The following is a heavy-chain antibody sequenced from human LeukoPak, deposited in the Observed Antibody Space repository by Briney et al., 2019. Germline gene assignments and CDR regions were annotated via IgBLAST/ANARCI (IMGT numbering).Heavy chain of an antibody. D-gene: IGHD3-3*01. CDR3: ARGPGFLTDY. J-gene: IGHJ4*02. Sequence: GGSLRLSCAASGFTFNSYWMTWFRQAPGQGLEWVANIKPDGSAKYCVDSVKGRFTISRDNAKNSLYLQMNSPRVEDTAVYYCARGPGFLTDYWGQGTLVTVSS. CDR2: IKPDGSAK. CDR1: GFTFNSYW. V-gene: IGHV3-7*01.